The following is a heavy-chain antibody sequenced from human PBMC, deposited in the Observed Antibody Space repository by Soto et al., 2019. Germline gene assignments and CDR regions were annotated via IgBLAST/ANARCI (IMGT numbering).Heavy chain of an antibody. CDR3: ANGGNYGQITPLVY. Sequence: GGSLRLSCAVSGFSFSNYGMHWVRQAPGKGLEWVALISYDGSNKYYADSVKGRFTISRDNSKNTLYLQMNSLRNEDTAVYYCANGGNYGQITPLVYWGQGTLVTVSS. J-gene: IGHJ4*02. D-gene: IGHD4-17*01. V-gene: IGHV3-30*18. CDR2: ISYDGSNK. CDR1: GFSFSNYG.